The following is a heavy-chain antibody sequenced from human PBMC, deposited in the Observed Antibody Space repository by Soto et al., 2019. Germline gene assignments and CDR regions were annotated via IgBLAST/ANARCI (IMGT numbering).Heavy chain of an antibody. Sequence: QVQLVQSGAEVKKPGSSVKVSCKASGGTFSSYAISWVRQAPGQGLEWMGGIIPIFGTANYAQKFQGRVTITADKSTSTAYMELSSLRSEDTAVYYCARDDGPRIAAAGDYYYYGMDVWGQGTTVTVSS. D-gene: IGHD6-13*01. CDR1: GGTFSSYA. J-gene: IGHJ6*02. CDR3: ARDDGPRIAAAGDYYYYGMDV. CDR2: IIPIFGTA. V-gene: IGHV1-69*06.